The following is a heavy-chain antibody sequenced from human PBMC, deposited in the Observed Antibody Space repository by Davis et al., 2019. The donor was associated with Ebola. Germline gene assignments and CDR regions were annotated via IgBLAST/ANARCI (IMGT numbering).Heavy chain of an antibody. J-gene: IGHJ6*02. V-gene: IGHV3-74*01. CDR2: INSDGSST. CDR1: GFTFSSYW. Sequence: PGGSLRLSCAASGFTFSSYWMHWVRQAPGKGLVWVSRINSDGSSTSYADSVKGRFTISRDNAKNTLYLQMNSLRAEDTAVYYCARDQAYYDFWSGYFYYYGMDVWGQGTTVTVSS. D-gene: IGHD3-3*01. CDR3: ARDQAYYDFWSGYFYYYGMDV.